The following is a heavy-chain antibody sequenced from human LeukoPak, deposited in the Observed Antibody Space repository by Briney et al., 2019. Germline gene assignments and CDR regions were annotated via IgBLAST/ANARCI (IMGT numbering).Heavy chain of an antibody. Sequence: SETLSLTCTVSGGSISSYYWSWIRQPPGKGLEWIGYIYYSGSTNHNPSLKSRVTISVDTSKNQFSLKLSSVTAADTAVYYCARGGSYYDYVWGSYRPVGWFDPWGQGTLVTVSS. CDR1: GGSISSYY. CDR2: IYYSGST. V-gene: IGHV4-59*01. D-gene: IGHD3-16*02. J-gene: IGHJ5*02. CDR3: ARGGSYYDYVWGSYRPVGWFDP.